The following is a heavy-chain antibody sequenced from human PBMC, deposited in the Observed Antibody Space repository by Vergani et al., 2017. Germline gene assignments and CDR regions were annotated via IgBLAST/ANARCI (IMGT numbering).Heavy chain of an antibody. CDR1: GYTFTSYG. J-gene: IGHJ4*02. CDR3: ARADLGHYDFGSGYYLMGGYDY. Sequence: QVQLVQSGAEVKKPGASVKVSCKASGYTFTSYGISWVRQAPGQGLEWMGWISAYNGNTNYAQKLQGRVTMTTDTSTSTAYMELRSLRSDDTAVYYCARADLGHYDFGSGYYLMGGYDYWGQGTLVTVSS. CDR2: ISAYNGNT. D-gene: IGHD3-3*01. V-gene: IGHV1-18*01.